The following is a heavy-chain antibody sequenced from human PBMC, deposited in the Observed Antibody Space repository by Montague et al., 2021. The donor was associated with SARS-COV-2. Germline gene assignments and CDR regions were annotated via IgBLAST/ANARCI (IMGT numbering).Heavy chain of an antibody. D-gene: IGHD6-13*01. Sequence: SETLSLTCAVYGGSFSGYYWSWIRQPPGKGLEWIGEINHSGSTNYNPSPKSRVTISVDTSKNQFSLKLSSVTAADTAVYYCARGPHSSSWHYYYYGMDVWGQGTTVTVSS. CDR1: GGSFSGYY. CDR2: INHSGST. V-gene: IGHV4-34*01. J-gene: IGHJ6*02. CDR3: ARGPHSSSWHYYYYGMDV.